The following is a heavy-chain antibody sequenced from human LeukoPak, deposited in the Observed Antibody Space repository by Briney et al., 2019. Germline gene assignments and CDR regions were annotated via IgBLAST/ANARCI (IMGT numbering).Heavy chain of an antibody. Sequence: GGSLRLSCEASEFILSGYWMTWVRQAPGKGLEWVANIKEDGSEKSYVDSVTGRFIRSRNNANKSMYLQMNSLRAEDTAVYYCARRSTVTAYDFYYMDVWGKGTTVIVSS. J-gene: IGHJ6*03. CDR3: ARRSTVTAYDFYYMDV. CDR2: IKEDGSEK. D-gene: IGHD4-17*01. V-gene: IGHV3-7*01. CDR1: EFILSGYW.